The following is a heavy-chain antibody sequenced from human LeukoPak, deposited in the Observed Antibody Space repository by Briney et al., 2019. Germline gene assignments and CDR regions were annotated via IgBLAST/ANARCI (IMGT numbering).Heavy chain of an antibody. CDR2: ISSSSSYI. Sequence: GGSLRLSCAASGFTFSSYSMNWVRQAPGKGLEWVSSISSSSSYIYYADSVRGRFTISRDNAKKSLSLQMNSLRAEDTAVYYCARDQNGYCSSTSCYANAFDIWGQGTMVTVSS. CDR3: ARDQNGYCSSTSCYANAFDI. D-gene: IGHD2-2*01. V-gene: IGHV3-21*01. J-gene: IGHJ3*02. CDR1: GFTFSSYS.